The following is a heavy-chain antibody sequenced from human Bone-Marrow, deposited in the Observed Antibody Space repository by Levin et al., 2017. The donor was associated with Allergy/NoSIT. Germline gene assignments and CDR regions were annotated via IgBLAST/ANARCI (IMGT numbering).Heavy chain of an antibody. J-gene: IGHJ6*02. CDR2: INWKGNSL. Sequence: QTGGSLRLSCAASGFTFDDYTMHWVRQAPGKGLEWVSGINWKGNSLDYADSVRGRFTISRDNAKNSLYLQMDSLRAEDTALYYCAKDRRDDPTMDYYYYSAMDVWGRGTTVTVSS. CDR1: GFTFDDYT. D-gene: IGHD5-18*01. V-gene: IGHV3-9*01. CDR3: AKDRRDDPTMDYYYYSAMDV.